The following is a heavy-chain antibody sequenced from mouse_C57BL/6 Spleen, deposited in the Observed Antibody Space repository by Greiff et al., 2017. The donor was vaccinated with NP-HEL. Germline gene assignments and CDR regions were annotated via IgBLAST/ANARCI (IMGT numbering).Heavy chain of an antibody. J-gene: IGHJ2*01. CDR3: ARRSNPYYFDY. D-gene: IGHD2-5*01. Sequence: QVQLQQPGAELVRPGSSVKLSCKASGYTFTSYWMDWVKQRPGQGLEWIGNIYPSDSETHYNQKFKDKATLTVDKSSSTAYMQLSSLTSEDSAVYYCARRSNPYYFDYWGQGTTLTVSS. CDR1: GYTFTSYW. V-gene: IGHV1-61*01. CDR2: IYPSDSET.